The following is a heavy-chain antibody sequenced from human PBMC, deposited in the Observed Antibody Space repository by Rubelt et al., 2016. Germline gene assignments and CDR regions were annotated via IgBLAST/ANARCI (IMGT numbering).Heavy chain of an antibody. CDR2: INAGNGNT. D-gene: IGHD3-22*01. CDR1: GYTFTSYA. J-gene: IGHJ4*02. CDR3: ARDPSNTSGFHAYFDY. V-gene: IGHV1-3*01. Sequence: QLQLVQSGAEVKKPGASVKVSCKASGYTFTSYAMHWVRQATGQRLEWMGWINAGNGNTKYSQKFQGRVTITRDTSASTAYMELRSLRSDDTAVYSCARDPSNTSGFHAYFDYWGQGTLVTVSS.